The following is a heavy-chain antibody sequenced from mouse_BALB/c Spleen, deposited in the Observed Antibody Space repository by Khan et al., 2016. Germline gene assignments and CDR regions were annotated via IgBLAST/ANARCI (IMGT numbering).Heavy chain of an antibody. CDR2: IRLKSDNYAT. CDR3: TRTYDVYSGAMDY. D-gene: IGHD2-3*01. CDR1: EFTFSGYW. Sequence: EVKLEESGGGLVQPGGSMKLSCVASEFTFSGYWMSWVRQSPEKGLEWVAEIRLKSDNYATHYAESVKGKFTISRDDSKGRLYLQMSSLRPEDTGIYYCTRTYDVYSGAMDYWGQGTSLTVSS. V-gene: IGHV6-6*02. J-gene: IGHJ4*01.